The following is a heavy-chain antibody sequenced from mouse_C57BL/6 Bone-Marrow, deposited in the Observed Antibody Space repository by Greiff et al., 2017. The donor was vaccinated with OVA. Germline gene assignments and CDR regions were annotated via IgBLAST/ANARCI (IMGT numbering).Heavy chain of an antibody. J-gene: IGHJ1*03. CDR2: IHPNSGST. CDR3: ARSYYYGSSYVRYFDV. V-gene: IGHV1-64*01. CDR1: GYTFTSYW. D-gene: IGHD1-1*01. Sequence: VKLQQPGAELVKPGASVKLSCKASGYTFTSYWMHWVKQRPGQGLEWIGMIHPNSGSTNYNEKFKSKATLTVDKSSSTAYMQLSSLTSEDSAVYYCARSYYYGSSYVRYFDVWGTGTTVTVSS.